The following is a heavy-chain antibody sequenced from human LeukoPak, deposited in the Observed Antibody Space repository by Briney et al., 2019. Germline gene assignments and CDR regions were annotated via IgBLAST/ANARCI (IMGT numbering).Heavy chain of an antibody. D-gene: IGHD1-14*01. Sequence: PGGSLRLSCAASGSTFSSYAMSWVRQAPGKGLEWVAYIKQDGSEKYYVDSVKGRFNISRDNAKNSVFLQMNSLRAEDTAVEYCASLPRTTRGYWGQGTLVTVSS. V-gene: IGHV3-7*05. J-gene: IGHJ4*02. CDR3: ASLPRTTRGY. CDR1: GSTFSSYA. CDR2: IKQDGSEK.